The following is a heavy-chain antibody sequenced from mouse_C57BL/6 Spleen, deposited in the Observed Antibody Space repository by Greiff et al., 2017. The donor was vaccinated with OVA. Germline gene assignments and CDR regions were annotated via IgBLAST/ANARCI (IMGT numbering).Heavy chain of an antibody. D-gene: IGHD2-10*02. J-gene: IGHJ4*01. V-gene: IGHV2-2*01. CDR1: GFSLTSYG. CDR2: IWSGGST. CDR3: ASLYGNYLYAMDY. Sequence: QVQLKESGPGLVQPSQSLSITCTVSGFSLTSYGVHWVRQSPGKGLEWLGVIWSGGSTDYNAAFISRLSLSKDNSKSQVSFKMNSLQADDTAIYYCASLYGNYLYAMDYWGQGTSVTVSS.